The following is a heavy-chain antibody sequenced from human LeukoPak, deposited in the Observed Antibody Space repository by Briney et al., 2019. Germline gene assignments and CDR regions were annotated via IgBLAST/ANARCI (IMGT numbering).Heavy chain of an antibody. V-gene: IGHV1-69*05. J-gene: IGHJ5*02. CDR1: GGTFSSYA. CDR3: AREPWSYYGSGSINWFDP. CDR2: IIPIFGTA. D-gene: IGHD3-10*01. Sequence: ASEKVSCKASGGTFSSYAISWVRQAPGQGLEWMGRIIPIFGTANYAQKFQGRVTITTDESTSTAYMELSSLRSEDTAVYYCAREPWSYYGSGSINWFDPWGQGTLVTVSS.